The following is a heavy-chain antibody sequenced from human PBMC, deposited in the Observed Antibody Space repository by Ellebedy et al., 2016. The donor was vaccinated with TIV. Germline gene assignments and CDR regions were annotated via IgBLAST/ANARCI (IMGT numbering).Heavy chain of an antibody. V-gene: IGHV1-18*01. D-gene: IGHD6-13*01. CDR3: SRLAAGGVRYFDV. Sequence: AASVKVSCKASGGTFNNFAVNWVRQAPGQGLEWMGWLTPLNGNTNYAQKFQGRVTMTSDTSTTTAYLELRSLRTDDTAVYYCSRLAAGGVRYFDVWGRGTLVTVSS. J-gene: IGHJ2*01. CDR1: GGTFNNFA. CDR2: LTPLNGNT.